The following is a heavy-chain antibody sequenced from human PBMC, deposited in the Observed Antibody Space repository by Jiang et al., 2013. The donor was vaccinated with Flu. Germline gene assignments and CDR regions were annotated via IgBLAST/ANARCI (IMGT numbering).Heavy chain of an antibody. Sequence: TCTVSGGSISSYYWSWIRQPPGKGLEWIGYIYYSGSTNYNPSLKSRVTISVDTSKNQFSLKLSSVTAADTAVYYCARLVDYGDYGFLDYWGQGTLVTVSS. D-gene: IGHD4-17*01. J-gene: IGHJ4*02. CDR2: IYYSGST. CDR3: ARLVDYGDYGFLDY. V-gene: IGHV4-59*08. CDR1: GGSISSYY.